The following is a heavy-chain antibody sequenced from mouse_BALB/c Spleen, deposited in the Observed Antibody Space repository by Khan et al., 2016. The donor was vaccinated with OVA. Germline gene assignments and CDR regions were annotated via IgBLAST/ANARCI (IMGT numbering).Heavy chain of an antibody. CDR1: GYTFTSYD. CDR3: ARGGYGGFAY. J-gene: IGHJ3*01. CDR2: MFPEDGST. V-gene: IGHV1-85*01. Sequence: QVQLKESGAELVKPGASVKLSCKASGYTFTSYDINWVRQRPEQGLEWIGWMFPEDGSTKYNENFKGKATLTTDKSSSTAYMQLSRLTSEDSGDYFCARGGYGGFAYWGQGTLVTVSA. D-gene: IGHD1-1*01.